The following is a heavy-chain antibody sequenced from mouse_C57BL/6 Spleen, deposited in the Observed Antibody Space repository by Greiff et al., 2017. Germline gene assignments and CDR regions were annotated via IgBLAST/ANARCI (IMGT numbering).Heavy chain of an antibody. Sequence: EVQLQQSGPELVKPGASVKISCKASGYTFTDYYMNWVKQSHGKSLEWIGDINPNNGGTSYNQKFKGKATLTVDKSSSTAYMELRSLTSEDSAVYYCARTKISFYQGYAMDYWGQGTSVTVSS. J-gene: IGHJ4*01. V-gene: IGHV1-26*01. CDR1: GYTFTDYY. CDR2: INPNNGGT. D-gene: IGHD2-1*01. CDR3: ARTKISFYQGYAMDY.